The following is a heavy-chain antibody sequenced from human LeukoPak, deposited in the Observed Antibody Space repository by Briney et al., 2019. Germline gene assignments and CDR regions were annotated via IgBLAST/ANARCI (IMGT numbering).Heavy chain of an antibody. V-gene: IGHV2-70*11. D-gene: IGHD3-16*01. Sequence: SGPALVKPTQTLTLTCTFSGFSLSTSGMCVSWIRQPPGKALEWLARIDWDDDKYYSTSLKTRLTISKDTSKNQVVLTMTNMDPVVTATYYCARTLSGGGWFDPWGQGTLVTVSS. CDR1: GFSLSTSGMC. CDR3: ARTLSGGGWFDP. J-gene: IGHJ5*02. CDR2: IDWDDDK.